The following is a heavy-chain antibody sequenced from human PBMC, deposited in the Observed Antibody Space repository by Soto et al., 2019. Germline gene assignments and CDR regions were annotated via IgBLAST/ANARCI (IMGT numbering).Heavy chain of an antibody. V-gene: IGHV4-39*01. CDR3: ARPGIAAAGIGRAGSFDP. CDR2: IYYSGST. Sequence: QLQLQESGPGLVKPSETLSLTCTVSGGSISSSSYYWGWIRQPPGKGLEWIGSIYYSGSTYYNPSLKSRVTASGDTVKNPFSLKVGSVTAAGPAVYYCARPGIAAAGIGRAGSFDPWGQGTLVTGSS. D-gene: IGHD6-13*01. J-gene: IGHJ5*02. CDR1: GGSISSSSYY.